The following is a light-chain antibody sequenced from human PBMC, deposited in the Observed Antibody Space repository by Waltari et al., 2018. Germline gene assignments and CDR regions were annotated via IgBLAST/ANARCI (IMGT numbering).Light chain of an antibody. CDR1: QSVLNTSNNKNC. Sequence: DIVMTQSPDSLAVSLGERVTITCKSRQSVLNTSNNKNCLTWYQQKPGQPPKLLIYWASTRESGVPDRFSGSGSGTDFTLTITSLQAEDVAVYYCQQYYTSPLTFGGGTKVEIK. V-gene: IGKV4-1*01. CDR3: QQYYTSPLT. J-gene: IGKJ4*01. CDR2: WAS.